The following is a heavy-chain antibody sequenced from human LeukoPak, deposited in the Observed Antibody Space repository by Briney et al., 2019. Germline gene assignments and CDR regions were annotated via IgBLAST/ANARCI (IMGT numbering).Heavy chain of an antibody. V-gene: IGHV3-21*01. CDR2: ISSSSSYI. D-gene: IGHD3-22*01. CDR3: ASLDEYYYDSSGYHDAFDI. Sequence: GGSLRLSCAASGFTFSSYSTNWVRQAPGKGLEWVSSISSSSSYIYYADSVKGRFTISRDNAKNSLYLQMNSLRAEDTAVYYCASLDEYYYDSSGYHDAFDIWGQGTMVTVSS. CDR1: GFTFSSYS. J-gene: IGHJ3*02.